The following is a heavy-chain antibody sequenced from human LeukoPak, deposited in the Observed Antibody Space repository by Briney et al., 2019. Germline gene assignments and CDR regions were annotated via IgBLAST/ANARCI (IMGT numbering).Heavy chain of an antibody. J-gene: IGHJ6*02. CDR2: IIPIFGTA. V-gene: IGHV1-69*13. D-gene: IGHD3-3*01. CDR3: ARGERGYDFWSSYSWGYYYGMDV. Sequence: ASVKVSCKASGGTFSSYAISWVRQAPGQGLEWMGGIIPIFGTANYAQKFQGRVTITADESTSTAYMELSSLRSEDTAVYYCARGERGYDFWSSYSWGYYYGMDVWGQGTTVTVSS. CDR1: GGTFSSYA.